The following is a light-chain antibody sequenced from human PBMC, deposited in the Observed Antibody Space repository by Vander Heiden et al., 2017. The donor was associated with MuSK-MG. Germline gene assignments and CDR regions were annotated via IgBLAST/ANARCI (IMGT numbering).Light chain of an antibody. CDR1: SSDVGGYNY. CDR2: EVS. Sequence: QSALTHPPSASGSPGQSVTIPCTGTSSDVGGYNYVSWYQQLPGKAPKLMIYEVSKRPSGVPDRFSGSKSGNTSSLTVSGLQAEDEADYYCSSYAGSNNLVFGRGTKLPVL. J-gene: IGLJ2*01. V-gene: IGLV2-8*01. CDR3: SSYAGSNNLV.